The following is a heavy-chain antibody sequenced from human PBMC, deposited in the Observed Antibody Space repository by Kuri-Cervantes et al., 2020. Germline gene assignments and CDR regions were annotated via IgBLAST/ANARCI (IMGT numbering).Heavy chain of an antibody. D-gene: IGHD3-10*01. V-gene: IGHV4-34*01. CDR2: INHSGST. CDR3: ARGLLVRRRQGMNAFDI. CDR1: GFTFSSYW. J-gene: IGHJ3*02. Sequence: GSLRLSCAASGFTFSSYWMSWIRQPPGKGLEWIGEINHSGSTNYNPSLKSRVTISVDTSKNQFSLKLSSVTAADTAVYYCARGLLVRRRQGMNAFDIWGQGTMVTVSS.